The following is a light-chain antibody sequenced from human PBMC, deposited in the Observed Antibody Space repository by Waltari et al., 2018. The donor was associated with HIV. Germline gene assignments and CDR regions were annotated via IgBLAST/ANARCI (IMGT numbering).Light chain of an antibody. Sequence: DIQMTQSPSSLSASVRDRVTITCRASHSITNYLHWYQQKPGRAPNLLISAASNLLSGVPSRYSGSRAGADFILTITSLQPEDFATYYCQQTYSTPWTFGQGTQVEIK. V-gene: IGKV1-39*01. CDR3: QQTYSTPWT. CDR1: HSITNY. J-gene: IGKJ1*01. CDR2: AAS.